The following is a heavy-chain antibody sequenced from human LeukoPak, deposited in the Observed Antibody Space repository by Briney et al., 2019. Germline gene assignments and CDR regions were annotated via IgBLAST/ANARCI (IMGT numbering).Heavy chain of an antibody. J-gene: IGHJ4*02. CDR3: ARVGRWYSSSSYFDY. CDR1: GGSISSGSYY. CDR2: IYTSGST. V-gene: IGHV4-61*02. Sequence: PSETLSLTCTVSGGSISSGSYYLGWIRQPAGKGLEWIGRIYTSGSTNYNPSLKSRVTISVDTSKNQFSLKLSSVTAADTAVYYCARVGRWYSSSSYFDYWGQGTLVTVSS. D-gene: IGHD6-6*01.